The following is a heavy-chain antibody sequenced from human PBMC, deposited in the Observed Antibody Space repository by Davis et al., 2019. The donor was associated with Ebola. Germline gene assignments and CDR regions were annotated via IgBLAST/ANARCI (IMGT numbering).Heavy chain of an antibody. D-gene: IGHD3-3*01. J-gene: IGHJ5*02. CDR1: GYTFTSYY. CDR3: AREGPWSGYLRHNWFDP. V-gene: IGHV1-46*01. Sequence: ASVKVSCKASGYTFTSYYMHWVRQAPGQGLEWMGIINPSGGSTSYAQKFQGRVTMTRDTSTSTVYMELSSLRSEDTAVYYCAREGPWSGYLRHNWFDPWGQGTLVTVSS. CDR2: INPSGGST.